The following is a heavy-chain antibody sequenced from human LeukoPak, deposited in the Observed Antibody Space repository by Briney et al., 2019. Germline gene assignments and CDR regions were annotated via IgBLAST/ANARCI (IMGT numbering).Heavy chain of an antibody. CDR3: ARAEGYGRY. V-gene: IGHV3-9*01. CDR2: ISWNSGSI. J-gene: IGHJ4*02. Sequence: PGGSLRLSCAASGFTFDDYAMHWVRQAPGKGLEWVSGISWNSGSIGYADSVKGRFTISRDNAENSVYLQMDSLRDEDTAVYYCARAEGYGRYWGQGTLVTVSS. D-gene: IGHD5-18*01. CDR1: GFTFDDYA.